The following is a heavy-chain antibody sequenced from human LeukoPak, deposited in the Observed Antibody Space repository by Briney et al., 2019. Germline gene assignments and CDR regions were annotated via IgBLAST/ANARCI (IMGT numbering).Heavy chain of an antibody. Sequence: SETLSLTCTVSGGSISSGGYYWSWIRQPPGKGLEWIGYIYHSGSTYYNPSLKSRVTISVDRSKNQFSLKLSSVTAADTAVYYCARSTSDSSGYYPNDYWGQGTLVTASS. CDR3: ARSTSDSSGYYPNDY. V-gene: IGHV4-30-2*01. D-gene: IGHD3-22*01. CDR2: IYHSGST. J-gene: IGHJ4*02. CDR1: GGSISSGGYY.